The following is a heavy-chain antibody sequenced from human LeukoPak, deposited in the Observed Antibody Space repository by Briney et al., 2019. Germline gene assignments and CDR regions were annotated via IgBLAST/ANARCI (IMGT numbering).Heavy chain of an antibody. CDR3: ALNGREVPSGAFDI. D-gene: IGHD3-16*02. CDR2: ISGSGGST. Sequence: GGSLRLSCAASGFTFDDYGMSWVRQAPGKGLEWVSAISGSGGSTYYADSVKGRFTISRDNSKNTLYLQMNSLRAEDTAVYYCALNGREVPSGAFDIWGQGTMVTVSS. V-gene: IGHV3-23*01. J-gene: IGHJ3*02. CDR1: GFTFDDYG.